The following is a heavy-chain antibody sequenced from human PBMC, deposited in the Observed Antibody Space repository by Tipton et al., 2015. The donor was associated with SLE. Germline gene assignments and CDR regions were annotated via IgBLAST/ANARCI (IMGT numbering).Heavy chain of an antibody. CDR3: ARSHPGMAVADY. J-gene: IGHJ4*02. Sequence: QSGAEVKKPGASVKVSCKASGYTFTGYYMHWVRQAPGQGLEWMGRINPNSGGTNYAKKFQGRVTMTRDTSISTAYMELSRLRSDDTAVYYCARSHPGMAVADYWGQGTLVTVSS. CDR1: GYTFTGYY. V-gene: IGHV1-2*06. D-gene: IGHD6-19*01. CDR2: INPNSGGT.